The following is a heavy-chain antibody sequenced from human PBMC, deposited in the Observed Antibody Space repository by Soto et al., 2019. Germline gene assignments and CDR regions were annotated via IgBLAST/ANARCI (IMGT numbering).Heavy chain of an antibody. J-gene: IGHJ6*04. Sequence: QVQLVESGGGVVQPGRSLRLSCAASGFTFSSYGMHWVRQAPGKGLEWVAVISYDGSNKYYADSVKGRLTITRDNSKNPLYLQMNSLGAEDTAVYYCAKFPEGRPQRVRSYSYGMDVWGKGTTVTVSS. CDR2: ISYDGSNK. V-gene: IGHV3-30*18. CDR1: GFTFSSYG. D-gene: IGHD6-13*01. CDR3: AKFPEGRPQRVRSYSYGMDV.